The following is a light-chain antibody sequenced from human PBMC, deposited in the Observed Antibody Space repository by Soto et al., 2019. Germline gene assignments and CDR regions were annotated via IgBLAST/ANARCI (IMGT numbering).Light chain of an antibody. J-gene: IGKJ2*01. Sequence: EIVMTQSPATLSVSPGERVTLSCRASQIVSTNLAWYQQKPGQAPRLLIYAASTMSTGIPARFSGSRSGTGSTPTITGLQSEDFAFDDGQPYCDWPPYTFGRGTKLEIK. CDR2: AAS. CDR3: QPYCDWPPYT. CDR1: QIVSTN. V-gene: IGKV3-15*01.